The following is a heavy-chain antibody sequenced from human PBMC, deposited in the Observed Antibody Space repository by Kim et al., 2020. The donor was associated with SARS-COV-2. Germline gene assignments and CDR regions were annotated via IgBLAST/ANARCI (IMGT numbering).Heavy chain of an antibody. Sequence: STNHHPTLKSRVPMAVDTSKIQFSLKLSSVIAADTAVYYCARGTSGRYFDYWGQGTLVTVSS. CDR3: ARGTSGRYFDY. D-gene: IGHD3-10*01. J-gene: IGHJ4*02. CDR2: ST. V-gene: IGHV4-59*09.